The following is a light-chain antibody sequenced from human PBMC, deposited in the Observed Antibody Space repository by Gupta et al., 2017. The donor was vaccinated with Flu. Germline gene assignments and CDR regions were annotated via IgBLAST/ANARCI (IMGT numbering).Light chain of an antibody. Sequence: DIQMTQSPSSLSASVGDRVTITCRASQSISNYLNWYQQRPGKAPDLLIYAASILQSGVPSRFSGSGSGTDFSLTIRSLQPEDFATYYCQQSHTTPYTFGQGTKLDIK. CDR1: QSISNY. CDR3: QQSHTTPYT. CDR2: AAS. J-gene: IGKJ2*01. V-gene: IGKV1-39*01.